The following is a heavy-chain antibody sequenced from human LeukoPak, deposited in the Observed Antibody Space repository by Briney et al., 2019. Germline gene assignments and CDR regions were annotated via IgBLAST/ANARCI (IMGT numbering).Heavy chain of an antibody. J-gene: IGHJ4*02. CDR3: ARGGDRTVTTKYDY. Sequence: GASVKVSCKASGYTFTSYGISWVRQAPGQGHDGMELINPSGGSTSYAQKFQGRVTMTRDTSTSTVYMELSSLRSEDTAVYYCARGGDRTVTTKYDYWGQGTLVTVSS. CDR1: GYTFTSYG. V-gene: IGHV1-46*01. CDR2: INPSGGST. D-gene: IGHD4-11*01.